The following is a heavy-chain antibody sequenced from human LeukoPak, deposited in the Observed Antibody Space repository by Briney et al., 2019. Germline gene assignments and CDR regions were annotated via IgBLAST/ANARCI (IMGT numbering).Heavy chain of an antibody. CDR1: GYTFTSYG. Sequence: ASVKVSCKASGYTFTSYGISWVRQAPGQGLEWMGRINPNNGGTNYAQNFQVRVTMTRDTSISTAYMELSSLRSEDTAVYYCARVGDGLNDAFDIWGQGTMVTVSS. CDR3: ARVGDGLNDAFDI. V-gene: IGHV1-2*06. CDR2: INPNNGGT. J-gene: IGHJ3*02. D-gene: IGHD5-24*01.